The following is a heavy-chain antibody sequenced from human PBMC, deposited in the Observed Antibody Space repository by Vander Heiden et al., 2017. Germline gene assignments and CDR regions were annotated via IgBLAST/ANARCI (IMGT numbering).Heavy chain of an antibody. Sequence: QVQLVQSGAEVKKPGASVKVYCKASGYPFTRYGISWVRQAPGKGLEWMGWISAYNGNTNYAQKLQGRVTMTTDTSTSTAYMELRSLRSDDTAVYYCARDPIWAGGYPEYYYYGMDVWGQGTTVTVSS. J-gene: IGHJ6*02. CDR3: ARDPIWAGGYPEYYYYGMDV. V-gene: IGHV1-18*01. D-gene: IGHD3-22*01. CDR1: GYPFTRYG. CDR2: ISAYNGNT.